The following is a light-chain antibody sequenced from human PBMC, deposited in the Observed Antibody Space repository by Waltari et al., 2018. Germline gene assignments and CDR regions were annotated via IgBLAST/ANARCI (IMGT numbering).Light chain of an antibody. Sequence: DIVLTQSPLSLPVPPGEPASISCRSSQSLLHSNGYNSMDWYLQKPGQSPQVLIYLGSNRASGVPDRFSGSGSGTDFTLKISRVEAEDVGVYYCMQALQTPLTFGGGTKVEIK. CDR3: MQALQTPLT. CDR1: QSLLHSNGYNS. V-gene: IGKV2-28*01. CDR2: LGS. J-gene: IGKJ4*01.